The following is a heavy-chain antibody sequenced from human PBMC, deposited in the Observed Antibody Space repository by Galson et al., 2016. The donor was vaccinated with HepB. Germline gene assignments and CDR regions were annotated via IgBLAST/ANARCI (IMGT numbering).Heavy chain of an antibody. CDR3: AKDPYYYGSGGYYFDY. Sequence: SLRLSCAASGFTFRTYNMNWVRQAPGKGLEWVSSISSGSSYIYYADSVQGRVTISRDKSKNTLYLQMDSLKVEDTAVYYCAKDPYYYGSGGYYFDYWGQGTLVTVSS. J-gene: IGHJ4*02. D-gene: IGHD3-10*01. V-gene: IGHV3-21*01. CDR1: GFTFRTYN. CDR2: ISSGSSYI.